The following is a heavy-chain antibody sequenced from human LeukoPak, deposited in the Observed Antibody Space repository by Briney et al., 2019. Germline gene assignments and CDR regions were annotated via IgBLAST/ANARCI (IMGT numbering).Heavy chain of an antibody. CDR3: ARGSHDYSIPIQGFDP. D-gene: IGHD4-11*01. V-gene: IGHV3-48*03. CDR2: ISSSGSTI. J-gene: IGHJ5*02. CDR1: GFTFSSYE. Sequence: PGGSLRLSCAASGFTFSSYEMNWVRQAPGKGLEWVSYISSSGSTIYYADSVKGRFTISRDNAKNSLYLQMNSLRAEDTAVYYCARGSHDYSIPIQGFDPWGQGTLVTVSS.